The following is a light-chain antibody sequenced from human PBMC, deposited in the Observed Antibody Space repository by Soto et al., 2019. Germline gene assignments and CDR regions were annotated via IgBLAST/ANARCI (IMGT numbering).Light chain of an antibody. CDR3: ATWDDSLSVFWV. J-gene: IGLJ3*02. CDR2: NNN. V-gene: IGLV1-47*02. Sequence: QSVLTQPPSASGTPGQRVTISCSGASSNIGSNYVYWYQQLPGTAPKLLIYNNNQRPSGVPDRFSGSKSGTSASLAISGLRSEDEADYYCATWDDSLSVFWVFGGGTKVTVL. CDR1: SSNIGSNY.